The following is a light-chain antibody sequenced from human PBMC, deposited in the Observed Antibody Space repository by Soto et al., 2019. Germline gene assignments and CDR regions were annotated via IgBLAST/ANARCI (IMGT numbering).Light chain of an antibody. V-gene: IGKV1-33*01. CDR3: LQYRNFPLT. J-gene: IGKJ4*01. Sequence: DIQMTQSPSSLSASVGDRVTITCQASQDISNYLNWYQQKPGKAPNLLIYDAFNLETGVPSRFSGGRSGTDFAFTISSLQPEDIATYYCLQYRNFPLTFGGGTKVEIK. CDR2: DAF. CDR1: QDISNY.